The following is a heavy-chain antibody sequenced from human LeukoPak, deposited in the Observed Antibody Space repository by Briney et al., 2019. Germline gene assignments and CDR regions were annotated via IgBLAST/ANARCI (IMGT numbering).Heavy chain of an antibody. CDR1: GYSISSGYY. D-gene: IGHD1-26*01. V-gene: IGHV4-38-2*01. Sequence: SETLSLTCAVSGYSISSGYYWGWIRPPPGKGLEWIGSIYHSGSTYYNPSLKSRVTISVDTSKNQFSLKLSSVTAADTAVYYCARIPNEWELDYWGQGTLVTVSS. CDR3: ARIPNEWELDY. J-gene: IGHJ4*02. CDR2: IYHSGST.